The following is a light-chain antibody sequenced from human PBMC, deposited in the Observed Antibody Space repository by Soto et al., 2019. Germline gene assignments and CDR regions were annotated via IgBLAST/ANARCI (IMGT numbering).Light chain of an antibody. V-gene: IGKV1-6*01. CDR3: LQDFDYPRT. CDR2: AAS. CDR1: QGIRNE. J-gene: IGKJ1*01. Sequence: ATQMTQSPSSLSASVGDTVTITCRASQGIRNELAWYQQAPGKAPKLLIYAASSVQSGVPSRFSGSGSDTDFTLTISRLQPEDFATYSCLQDFDYPRTFGQGTKVEI.